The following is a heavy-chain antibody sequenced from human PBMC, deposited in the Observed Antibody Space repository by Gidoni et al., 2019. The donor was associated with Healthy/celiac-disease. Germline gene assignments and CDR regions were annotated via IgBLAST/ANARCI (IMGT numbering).Heavy chain of an antibody. CDR2: IKQDGREK. CDR3: ARELVRVVPAAIAALDI. Sequence: EVPLVESGGGLVQPGASLRLSSPASGFTFSSYWMSWVRQAQGKGLEWVANIKQDGREKYYVDSVKGRCTISRDNAKNSLYLQMNRLRAEDTAVYYCARELVRVVPAAIAALDIWGQGTMVTVSS. D-gene: IGHD2-2*01. V-gene: IGHV3-7*01. J-gene: IGHJ3*02. CDR1: GFTFSSYW.